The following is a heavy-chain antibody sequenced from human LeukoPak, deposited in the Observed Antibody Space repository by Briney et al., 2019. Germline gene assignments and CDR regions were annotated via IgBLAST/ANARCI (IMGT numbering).Heavy chain of an antibody. D-gene: IGHD1-26*01. Sequence: GGSLRLSCAASGFTFSSYAMHWVRQAPGEGLEWVAVISYDGSNKYYADSVKGRFTISRDNSKNTLYLQMNSLRAEDTAVYYCARDRFDSGSYYFDYWGQGTLVTVSS. CDR1: GFTFSSYA. CDR2: ISYDGSNK. J-gene: IGHJ4*02. V-gene: IGHV3-30*04. CDR3: ARDRFDSGSYYFDY.